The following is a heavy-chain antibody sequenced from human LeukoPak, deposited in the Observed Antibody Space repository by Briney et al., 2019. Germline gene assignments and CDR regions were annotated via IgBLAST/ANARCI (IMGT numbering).Heavy chain of an antibody. V-gene: IGHV3-20*04. D-gene: IGHD3/OR15-3a*01. CDR2: LNWNGGTT. J-gene: IGHJ3*02. CDR1: GFTFNDFY. CDR3: AKDLDWHDAFDM. Sequence: PGGSLRLSCAASGFTFNDFYMIWIRQPPGKGLEWVSGLNWNGGTTGYADSVKGRFTISRDNAKKSLYLQMNSLRAEDTALYFCAKDLDWHDAFDMWGQGTMVTVSS.